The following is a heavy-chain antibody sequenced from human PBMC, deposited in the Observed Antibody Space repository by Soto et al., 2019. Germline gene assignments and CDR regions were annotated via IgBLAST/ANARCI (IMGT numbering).Heavy chain of an antibody. J-gene: IGHJ3*02. Sequence: SETLSLTCAVYGGSFSGYYWSWIRQPPGKGLEWIGEINHSGSTNYNPSLKSRVTISVDTSKNQFSLKLSSVTAADTAVYYCVRDMVVVVVAATPRGAFDIWGQGTMVTVSS. CDR2: INHSGST. D-gene: IGHD2-15*01. CDR3: VRDMVVVVVAATPRGAFDI. V-gene: IGHV4-34*01. CDR1: GGSFSGYY.